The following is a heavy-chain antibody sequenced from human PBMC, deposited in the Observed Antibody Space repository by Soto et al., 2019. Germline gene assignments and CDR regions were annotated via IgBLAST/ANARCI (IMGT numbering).Heavy chain of an antibody. Sequence: QVQMQESGPGLVKPSETLSLTCTVSGDSITNYYWTWIRQPPGKGLEWMGCVHYTGSTNYNPSLKSRVTISVDTAKNQFSLKLTSVTAADTAVYYCARDRIVVVPAATPLHFYHGMAVWGQGTTVTVSS. D-gene: IGHD2-2*01. CDR3: ARDRIVVVPAATPLHFYHGMAV. J-gene: IGHJ6*02. CDR2: VHYTGST. CDR1: GDSITNYY. V-gene: IGHV4-59*01.